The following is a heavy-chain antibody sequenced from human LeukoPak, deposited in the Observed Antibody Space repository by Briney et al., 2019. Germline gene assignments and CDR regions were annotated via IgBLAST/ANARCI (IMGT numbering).Heavy chain of an antibody. D-gene: IGHD3-3*01. CDR1: GCTFTSYD. J-gene: IGHJ4*02. CDR2: MNPNSGNT. Sequence: GASVKVSCKASGCTFTSYDINWVRQATGQGLEWMGWMNPNSGNTGYAQKFQGRVTMTRNTSISTAYMELSSLRSEDTAVYYCARGLVDDFWSGYGGYVDYWGQGTLVTVSS. CDR3: ARGLVDDFWSGYGGYVDY. V-gene: IGHV1-8*01.